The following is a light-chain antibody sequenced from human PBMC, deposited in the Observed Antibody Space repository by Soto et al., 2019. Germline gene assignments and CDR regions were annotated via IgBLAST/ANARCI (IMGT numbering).Light chain of an antibody. J-gene: IGKJ1*01. CDR2: KAS. Sequence: IELTQSPSPRSGSVGDRVTITCRASQTISSWLAWYQQQPGKAPKLLIYKASTLKTGVPSRFSGSGSGTEFTLTISSRQPDDFATYYCQHYNSYSEAFVQVTKVDI. V-gene: IGKV1-5*03. CDR1: QTISSW. CDR3: QHYNSYSEA.